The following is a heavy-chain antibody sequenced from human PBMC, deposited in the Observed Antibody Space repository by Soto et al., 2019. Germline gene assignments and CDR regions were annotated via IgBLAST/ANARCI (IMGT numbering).Heavy chain of an antibody. Sequence: SETLSLTCALYGASLSDNYCNRLRQPPGKGLEWIGEINHSGNTNYNPSLRSRVTISIDTSKNQLSLNLRSVSAADTAVYYCARGRGEFDACRQITSVTVAS. D-gene: IGHD2-21*01. J-gene: IGHJ5*02. CDR2: INHSGNT. V-gene: IGHV4-34*01. CDR3: ARGRGEFDA. CDR1: GASLSDNY.